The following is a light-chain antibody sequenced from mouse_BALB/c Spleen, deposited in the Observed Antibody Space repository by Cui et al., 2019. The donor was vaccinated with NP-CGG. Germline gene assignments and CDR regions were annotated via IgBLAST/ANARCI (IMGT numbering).Light chain of an antibody. Sequence: AVVTQVYAITTSPCETVTLTCRSSTGAVTTNNYANWVQEKPDHLFTGLIGGTNDRAPGVPARFSGSLIGDKAALTITGAQTEDEAIYFCALWYSNHWVFGGGTKLTVL. CDR2: GTN. CDR3: ALWYSNHWV. V-gene: IGLV1*01. J-gene: IGLJ1*01. CDR1: TGAVTTNNY.